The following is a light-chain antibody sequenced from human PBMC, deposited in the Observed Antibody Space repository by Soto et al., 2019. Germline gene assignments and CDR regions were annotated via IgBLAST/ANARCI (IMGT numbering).Light chain of an antibody. CDR1: QSVGRN. V-gene: IGKV3-15*01. CDR2: AAS. J-gene: IGKJ3*01. CDR3: PEYSRWPLFT. Sequence: IVVTQSPGILSVSPGDRATLSCRACQSVGRNLAWYQQKPGHAPTLLIYAASTRATGLPARCSGSGSGTDFTVTISSLQYEDFAVYYCPEYSRWPLFTFGPGTRVDIK.